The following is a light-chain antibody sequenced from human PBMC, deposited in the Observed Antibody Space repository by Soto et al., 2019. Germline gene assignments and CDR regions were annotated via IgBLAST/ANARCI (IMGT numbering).Light chain of an antibody. CDR1: QSVSSY. CDR3: QQANSFPIT. CDR2: DAS. Sequence: EIVMTQSPVTLSLSPGERATLSRRASQSVSSYLAWYQQKPGQAPRLLIYDASNRATGIPARFSGSESGTDFTLTISSLQPEDCAIYFCQQANSFPITFGQGTRLEIK. V-gene: IGKV3-11*01. J-gene: IGKJ5*01.